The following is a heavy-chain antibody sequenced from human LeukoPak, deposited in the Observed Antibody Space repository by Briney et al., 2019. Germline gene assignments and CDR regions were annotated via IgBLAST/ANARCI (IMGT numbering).Heavy chain of an antibody. CDR3: ARDRGDAFDI. CDR1: GGSFSGYY. Sequence: SETLSLTCAVYGGSFSGYYWSWIRQPPGKGLEWIGEINHSGSTNYNPSLKSRVTISVDTSKNQFSLKLSSVTAADTAVYYCARDRGDAFDIWGQGTMVTVSS. V-gene: IGHV4-34*01. CDR2: INHSGST. J-gene: IGHJ3*02.